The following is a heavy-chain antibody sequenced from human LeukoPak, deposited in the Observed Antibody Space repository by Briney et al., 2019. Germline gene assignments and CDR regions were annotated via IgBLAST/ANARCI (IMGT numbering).Heavy chain of an antibody. D-gene: IGHD6-13*01. CDR2: INHSGST. CDR1: GGSFSGYY. Sequence: SETLSLTCAVYGGSFSGYYWSWIRQPPGKGLEWIGEINHSGSTNYNPPLKSRVTISVDTSKNQFSLKLSSVTAADTAVYYCARGRRSSSWFDPWGQGTLVTVSS. J-gene: IGHJ5*02. CDR3: ARGRRSSSWFDP. V-gene: IGHV4-34*01.